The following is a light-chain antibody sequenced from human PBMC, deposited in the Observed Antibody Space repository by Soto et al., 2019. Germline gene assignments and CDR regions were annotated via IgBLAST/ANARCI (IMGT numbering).Light chain of an antibody. CDR3: QQYGSSPQT. CDR1: QSVISNY. V-gene: IGKV3-20*01. J-gene: IGKJ1*01. CDR2: GAL. Sequence: EIVLTQSPGTLSLSPGERAVLSCRASQSVISNYVAWYQQKPGQAPRLLIYGALSRATGIPDRFSGSGSGTDFTLTITRLEPEDFAVCYCQQYGSSPQTFGQGTKVEI.